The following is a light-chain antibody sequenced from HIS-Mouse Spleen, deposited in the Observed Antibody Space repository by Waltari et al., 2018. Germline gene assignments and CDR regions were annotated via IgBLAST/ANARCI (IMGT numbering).Light chain of an antibody. J-gene: IGLJ1*01. CDR2: EGS. CDR3: CSYAGSSTYV. CDR1: SSDVGSYNL. V-gene: IGLV2-23*01. Sequence: QSALTQPASVSGSPGQSITISCTGTSSDVGSYNLVSWYQQHPGKAPKLMIYEGSKRPSGVSNRFSGPKSGNPASLTISGLQAEDEADYYCCSYAGSSTYVFGTGTKVTVL.